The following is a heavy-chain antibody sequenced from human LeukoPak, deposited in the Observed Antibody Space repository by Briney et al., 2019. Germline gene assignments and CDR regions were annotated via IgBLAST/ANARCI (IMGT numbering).Heavy chain of an antibody. J-gene: IGHJ4*02. CDR3: ARNTIYSGYDMNFDY. CDR1: GYTFTSYY. V-gene: IGHV1-46*01. Sequence: GASVKVSCKASGYTFTSYYMHWVRQAPGQGLEWMGIINPSGGSTSYAQKFQGRVTMTRDTSASTVYMELSSLRSEDTAVYYCARNTIYSGYDMNFDYWGQGTLVTVSS. CDR2: INPSGGST. D-gene: IGHD5-12*01.